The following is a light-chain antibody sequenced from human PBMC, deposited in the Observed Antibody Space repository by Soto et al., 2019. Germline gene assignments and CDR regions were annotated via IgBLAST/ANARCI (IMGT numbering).Light chain of an antibody. CDR2: AAS. Sequence: AIRMTQSPSSLPELTGAIVPHPCRASQGISSYLAWYQQKPGKAPKLLIYAASTLQSGVPSRFSGSGSGTVFTLTISCLQSEDFATYYCQKYYSYPLTCGGGHKGAIK. V-gene: IGKV1-8*01. CDR1: QGISSY. J-gene: IGKJ4*01. CDR3: QKYYSYPLT.